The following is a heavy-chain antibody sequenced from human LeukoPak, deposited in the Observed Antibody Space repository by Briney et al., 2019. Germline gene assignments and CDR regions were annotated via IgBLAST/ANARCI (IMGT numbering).Heavy chain of an antibody. V-gene: IGHV3-23*01. Sequence: GGSLRLSCATSGFTFRSYAMSWVRQAPGKGLEWVSGISGSGDTTYYADSVKGRFTISRDNSKNTLHLQMNGLRAEDTAVYYCAKGRGSSNSASNYWGQGTPVTVSS. D-gene: IGHD1-26*01. CDR3: AKGRGSSNSASNY. CDR2: ISGSGDTT. J-gene: IGHJ4*02. CDR1: GFTFRSYA.